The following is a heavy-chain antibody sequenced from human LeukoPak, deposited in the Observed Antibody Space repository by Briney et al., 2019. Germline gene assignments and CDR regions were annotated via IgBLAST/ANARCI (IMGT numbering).Heavy chain of an antibody. Sequence: ASVKVSCKASGGTFSSYAISWVRQAPGQGLEWMGGIIPIFGTANYAQKFQGRVTITADESTSTAYMELSSLRSEDTAVYYCASSSSSPRRGDVDYWGQGTLVTVSS. V-gene: IGHV1-69*13. CDR1: GGTFSSYA. D-gene: IGHD6-13*01. CDR2: IIPIFGTA. CDR3: ASSSSSPRRGDVDY. J-gene: IGHJ4*02.